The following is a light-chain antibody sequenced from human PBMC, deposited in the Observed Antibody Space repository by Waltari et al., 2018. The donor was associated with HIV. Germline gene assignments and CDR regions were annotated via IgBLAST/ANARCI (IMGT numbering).Light chain of an antibody. J-gene: IGKJ4*01. CDR1: QSVFYTFNNKNY. V-gene: IGKV4-1*01. CDR2: WAS. Sequence: DIVMTQYPESLAVSLGERATINCKSSQSVFYTFNNKNYLAWYQHKSGQPPKLLIYWASNRESGVSDRFSGSGSGADFTLTINSLQAEDVAVYYCQQYFTAPLTFGGGTKVEIK. CDR3: QQYFTAPLT.